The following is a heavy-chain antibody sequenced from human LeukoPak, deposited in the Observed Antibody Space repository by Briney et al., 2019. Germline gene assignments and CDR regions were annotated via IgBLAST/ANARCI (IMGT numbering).Heavy chain of an antibody. J-gene: IGHJ4*02. Sequence: PSETLSLTCTVSGGSISSSSYYWGWIRQPPGKGLEWIGSIYYSGSTYYNPSLKSRVTISVDTSKNQFSLKLSSVTAADTAVYYCARLPGIAAAGSYWGQGTLVAVSS. V-gene: IGHV4-39*01. D-gene: IGHD6-13*01. CDR3: ARLPGIAAAGSY. CDR2: IYYSGST. CDR1: GGSISSSSYY.